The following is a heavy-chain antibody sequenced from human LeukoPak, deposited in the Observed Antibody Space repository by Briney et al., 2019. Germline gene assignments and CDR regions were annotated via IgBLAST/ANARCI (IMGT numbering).Heavy chain of an antibody. V-gene: IGHV4-30-4*01. Sequence: SETLSLTCTVSGGSISSGDYYWSWIRQPPGKGLEWIGYIYYSGSTYYNPSLKSRVTISVDTSKNQFSLKLSSVTAADTAVYYCATLSAWRGSGYYYWGQGTLVTVSS. D-gene: IGHD3-22*01. CDR2: IYYSGST. CDR1: GGSISSGDYY. J-gene: IGHJ4*02. CDR3: ATLSAWRGSGYYY.